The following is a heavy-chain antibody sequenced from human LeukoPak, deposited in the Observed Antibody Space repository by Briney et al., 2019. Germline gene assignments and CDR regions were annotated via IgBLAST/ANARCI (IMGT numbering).Heavy chain of an antibody. CDR2: ISAYNGNT. D-gene: IGHD3-3*01. V-gene: IGHV1-18*01. CDR1: GYTFTSYG. CDR3: ARDTSYYDFWSGYYSIDY. Sequence: ASVKVSCKASGYTFTSYGISWVRQAPGQGLEWMGWISAYNGNTNYAQKLQGRVTMTTDTSTSTAYMELRSLRSDDTAVYYCARDTSYYDFWSGYYSIDYWSQGTLVTVSS. J-gene: IGHJ4*02.